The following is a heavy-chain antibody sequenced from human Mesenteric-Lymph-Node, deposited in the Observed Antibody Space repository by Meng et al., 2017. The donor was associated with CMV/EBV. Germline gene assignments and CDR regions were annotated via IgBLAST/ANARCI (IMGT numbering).Heavy chain of an antibody. CDR3: ARRGSGNSFDY. Sequence: ASVKVSCKASGYTFISTHIYWVRQAPGQGLEWMGWMNPNSGQTGYAQKFQGRVTMTTDTSTSTAYMDLRSLRSDDTAVYYCARRGSGNSFDYWGQGTLVTVSS. CDR1: GYTFISTH. CDR2: MNPNSGQT. V-gene: IGHV1-8*01. D-gene: IGHD3-10*01. J-gene: IGHJ4*02.